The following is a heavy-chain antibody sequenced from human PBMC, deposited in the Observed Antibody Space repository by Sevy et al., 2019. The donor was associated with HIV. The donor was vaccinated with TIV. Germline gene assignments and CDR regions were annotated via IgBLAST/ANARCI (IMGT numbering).Heavy chain of an antibody. CDR3: ASGAAAAGMRGVVDY. Sequence: ASVKVSCKASGYTFTGYYMHWVRQAPGQGLEWMGRINPNSGGTNYAQKFHGRVTMTRDTSISTAYMELSRLRSDDTAVYYCASGAAAAGMRGVVDYWGQGTLVTVSS. J-gene: IGHJ4*02. CDR1: GYTFTGYY. CDR2: INPNSGGT. V-gene: IGHV1-2*06. D-gene: IGHD6-13*01.